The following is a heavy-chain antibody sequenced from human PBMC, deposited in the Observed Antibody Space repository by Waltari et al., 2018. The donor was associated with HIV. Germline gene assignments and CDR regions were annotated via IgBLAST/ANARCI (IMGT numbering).Heavy chain of an antibody. CDR1: GFTFSSYS. D-gene: IGHD3-10*02. J-gene: IGHJ4*02. CDR2: ISESGEKT. V-gene: IGHV3-23*01. CDR3: VKPFAIVRGAPQYFDV. Sequence: EVRLSESGGNLVQPGGSLRLSCAASGFTFSSYSMIWVRQSSRKGLEWLSKISESGEKTDYADSAKGRFIISRDNSNNILFLQMNGVKVEDTAVYYCVKPFAIVRGAPQYFDVWGQGTQVIVSS.